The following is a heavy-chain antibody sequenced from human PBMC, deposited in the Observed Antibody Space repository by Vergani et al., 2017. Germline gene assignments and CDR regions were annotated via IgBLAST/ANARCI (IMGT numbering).Heavy chain of an antibody. V-gene: IGHV4-34*01. CDR3: ARVNTDTNGHLYYYYYMDV. J-gene: IGHJ6*03. CDR1: GGSFTSYH. D-gene: IGHD2-8*01. Sequence: QVQLQQWGGGLLKPSETLSLTCVVNGGSFTSYHWTWIRQSPGEGLEWVGDIDHTGRPDYNPSLKSRLTMSVDKSRNQLSLTLNSVTATDTAIYFCARVNTDTNGHLYYYYYMDVWGQGTAVTVS. CDR2: IDHTGRP.